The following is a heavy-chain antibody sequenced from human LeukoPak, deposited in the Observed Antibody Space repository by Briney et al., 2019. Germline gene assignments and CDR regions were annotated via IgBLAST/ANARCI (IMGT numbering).Heavy chain of an antibody. Sequence: PGGSLRLSCAASGFTFSSYEMNWVRQAPGKGLEWVSYISSSGSTIYYADSVKGRFTISRDNSKNTLSLQMNSLRAEDTAVYYCASRSGRLPYHFDYWGQGTLVTVSS. V-gene: IGHV3-48*03. CDR2: ISSSGSTI. CDR3: ASRSGRLPYHFDY. J-gene: IGHJ4*02. CDR1: GFTFSSYE. D-gene: IGHD3-10*01.